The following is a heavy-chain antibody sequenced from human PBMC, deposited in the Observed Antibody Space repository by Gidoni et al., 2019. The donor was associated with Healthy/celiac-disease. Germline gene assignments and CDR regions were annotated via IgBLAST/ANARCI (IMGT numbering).Heavy chain of an antibody. Sequence: EVQLLESGGGLVQPGGSLRLSCAASGFTFSSYARSWVRQAPGKGLGWVAVISGSGGSTYYADSVKGRFTTSRDNSKNTRYLQMNSLRAEDTAVYYCAKYITIFGGVEGYFDYWGQGTLVTVSS. CDR2: ISGSGGST. V-gene: IGHV3-23*01. J-gene: IGHJ4*02. CDR1: GFTFSSYA. D-gene: IGHD3-3*01. CDR3: AKYITIFGGVEGYFDY.